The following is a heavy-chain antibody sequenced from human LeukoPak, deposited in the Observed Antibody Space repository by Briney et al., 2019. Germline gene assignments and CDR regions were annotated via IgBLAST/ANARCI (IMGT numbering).Heavy chain of an antibody. Sequence: GALRLPCSTFGFTFSSCSINWVRQAPGKGLEWVSSITGSSSYISYADSVKGRFTISRDNAKNSLYLQMNSLRAEDTAVYYCARDDLWGVTTVHWGQGTLVTVSS. V-gene: IGHV3-21*01. D-gene: IGHD4-17*01. CDR3: ARDDLWGVTTVH. CDR1: GFTFSSCS. CDR2: ITGSSSYI. J-gene: IGHJ4*02.